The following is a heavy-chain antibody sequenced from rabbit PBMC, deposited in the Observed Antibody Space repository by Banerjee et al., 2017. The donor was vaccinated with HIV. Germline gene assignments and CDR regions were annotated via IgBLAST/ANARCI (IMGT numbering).Heavy chain of an antibody. CDR1: GFSFSSSYY. V-gene: IGHV1S45*01. D-gene: IGHD4-1*01. CDR2: IDSSSIT. Sequence: QEQLEESGGDLVKPEASLTLTCTASGFSFSSSYYMCWVRQAPGKGLEWIGCIDSSSITWYASWVNGRFTISKTSSTTVTLQMTSLTAADTATYFCARDLAGVIGWNFNLWGQGTLVTVS. J-gene: IGHJ4*01. CDR3: ARDLAGVIGWNFNL.